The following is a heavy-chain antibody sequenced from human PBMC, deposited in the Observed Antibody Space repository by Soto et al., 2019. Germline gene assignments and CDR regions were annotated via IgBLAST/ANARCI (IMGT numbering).Heavy chain of an antibody. CDR2: INAGGGT. Sequence: EVQVVEAGGGSVQPGKSLRLSCAASGFPFSSFEMNWVRQAPGKGLEWLSYINAGGGTYYADSVKGRFTISRDNAKNLLFLKMSNLRAEETAVYFCEGGGLSYFDYWGQGALVTVSS. V-gene: IGHV3-48*03. D-gene: IGHD3-16*01. CDR3: EGGGLSYFDY. J-gene: IGHJ4*02. CDR1: GFPFSSFE.